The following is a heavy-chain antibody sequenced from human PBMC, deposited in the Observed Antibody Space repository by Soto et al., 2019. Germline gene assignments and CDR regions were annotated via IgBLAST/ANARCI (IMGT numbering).Heavy chain of an antibody. V-gene: IGHV1-3*01. CDR3: ARLGCSSTRRYRLDY. D-gene: IGHD2-2*01. J-gene: IGHJ4*02. Sequence: ASVKVSCKASGYTFTSYAMHWVRQAPGQRLEWMGWINAGNGNTKYSQKFQGRVTITRDTSASTAYMELSSLRSEDTAVYYCARLGCSSTRRYRLDYWGKGTLVTVYS. CDR1: GYTFTSYA. CDR2: INAGNGNT.